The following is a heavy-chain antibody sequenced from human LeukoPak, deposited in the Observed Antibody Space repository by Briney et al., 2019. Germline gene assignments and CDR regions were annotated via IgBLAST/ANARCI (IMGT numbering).Heavy chain of an antibody. CDR1: GFTFSSYG. CDR3: ARDLVTMVRGVITYYYYGMDV. J-gene: IGHJ6*02. D-gene: IGHD3-10*01. V-gene: IGHV3-33*01. CDR2: IWYDGSNK. Sequence: PGRSLRLSCAATGFTFSSYGMHWVRQAPGKGLEWVAVIWYDGSNKYYADSVKGRFTISRDNSKNTLYLQMNSLGAEDTAVYYCARDLVTMVRGVITYYYYGMDVWGQGTTVTVSS.